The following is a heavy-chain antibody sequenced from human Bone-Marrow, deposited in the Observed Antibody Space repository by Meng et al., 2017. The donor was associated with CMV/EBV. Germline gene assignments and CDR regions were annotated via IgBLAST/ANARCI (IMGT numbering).Heavy chain of an antibody. CDR2: IYYSGST. CDR1: GGSISSSSYY. J-gene: IGHJ6*02. D-gene: IGHD6-6*01. Sequence: SETLSLTCTVSGGSISSSSYYRGWIRQPPGKGLEWIGSIYYSGSTNYNPSLKSRVTISVDTSKNQFSLKLSSVTAADTAVYYCARVSDHTQLVDYYYYYGMDVWGQGTTVTVSS. V-gene: IGHV4-39*07. CDR3: ARVSDHTQLVDYYYYYGMDV.